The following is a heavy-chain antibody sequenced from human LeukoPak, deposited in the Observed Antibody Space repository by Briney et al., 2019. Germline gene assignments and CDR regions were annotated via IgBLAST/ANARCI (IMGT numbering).Heavy chain of an antibody. CDR3: ARDPPPSITMVRGVIMNPLYGMDV. J-gene: IGHJ6*04. V-gene: IGHV3-33*01. D-gene: IGHD3-10*01. Sequence: PGRSLRLSCAASGFTFSSYGMHWVRQAPGKGLEWVAVIWYDGCNKYYADSVKGRFTISRDNSKNTLYLQMNSLRAEDTAVYYCARDPPPSITMVRGVIMNPLYGMDVWGKGTTVTVSS. CDR2: IWYDGCNK. CDR1: GFTFSSYG.